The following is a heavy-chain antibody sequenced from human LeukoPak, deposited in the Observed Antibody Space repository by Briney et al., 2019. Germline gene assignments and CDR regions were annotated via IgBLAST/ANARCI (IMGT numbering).Heavy chain of an antibody. V-gene: IGHV3-33*01. CDR1: GFTFGDYS. D-gene: IGHD4-23*01. CDR3: ARDPDDYGGAFDI. CDR2: IWYDGSNK. J-gene: IGHJ3*02. Sequence: GGSLRLSCTASGFTFGDYSMTWFRQAPGKGLEWVAVIWYDGSNKYYADSVKGRFTISRDNSKNTLYLQMNSLRAEDTAVYYCARDPDDYGGAFDIWGQGTMVTVSS.